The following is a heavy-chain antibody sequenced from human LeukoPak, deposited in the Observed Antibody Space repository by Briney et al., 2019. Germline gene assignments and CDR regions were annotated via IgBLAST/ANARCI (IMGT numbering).Heavy chain of an antibody. CDR3: AKVTGGDMITYGGVDY. Sequence: GGSLRLSCAASGITFSRFWMSWVRQAPGKGLQWVANINQDGSEKHYVDSVKGRFTISRDNAENSLYLQMNSLRAEDTAVYYCAKVTGGDMITYGGVDYWGQGTLVTVSS. CDR2: INQDGSEK. CDR1: GITFSRFW. V-gene: IGHV3-7*03. D-gene: IGHD3-16*01. J-gene: IGHJ4*02.